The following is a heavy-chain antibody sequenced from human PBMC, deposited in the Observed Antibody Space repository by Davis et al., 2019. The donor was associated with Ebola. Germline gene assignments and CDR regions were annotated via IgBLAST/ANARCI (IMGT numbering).Heavy chain of an antibody. CDR1: GFTFSSYG. CDR2: ISYDGSNK. CDR3: ARVGFGELLPDY. D-gene: IGHD3-10*01. Sequence: GGSLRLSCAASGFTFSSYGMHWVRQAPGKGLEWVAVISYDGSNKYYADSVKGRFTISRDNAKNSLYLQMNSLRAGDTAVYYCARVGFGELLPDYWGQGTLVTVSS. V-gene: IGHV3-30*03. J-gene: IGHJ4*02.